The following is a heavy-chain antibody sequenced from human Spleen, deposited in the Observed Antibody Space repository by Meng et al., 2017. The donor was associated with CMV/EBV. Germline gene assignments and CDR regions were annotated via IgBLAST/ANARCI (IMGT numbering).Heavy chain of an antibody. J-gene: IGHJ6*02. D-gene: IGHD5-18*01. CDR1: GFTFSSYT. Sequence: GESLKISCIGSGFTFSSYTMNWVRQAPGKGLEWVSSISSRSTYKFYADSVKGRFTISRDNAKNSFYLQMSGLRAEDAAVYYCARDLLDTGFRGNMDVWGQGTMVTVSS. V-gene: IGHV3-21*01. CDR3: ARDLLDTGFRGNMDV. CDR2: ISSRSTYK.